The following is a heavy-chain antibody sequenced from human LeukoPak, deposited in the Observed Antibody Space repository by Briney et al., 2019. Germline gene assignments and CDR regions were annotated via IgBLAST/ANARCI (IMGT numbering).Heavy chain of an antibody. CDR1: GFTFGDYA. Sequence: GGSLRLSCTASGFTFGDYAMSWFRQAPGKGLEWVGFIRSKAYGGTTEYAASVKGRFTISRDDSKSIAYLQMNSLKTEDTAAYYCARKSVVPAAISDDYWGQGTLVTVSS. V-gene: IGHV3-49*03. CDR3: ARKSVVPAAISDDY. D-gene: IGHD2-2*02. CDR2: IRSKAYGGTT. J-gene: IGHJ4*02.